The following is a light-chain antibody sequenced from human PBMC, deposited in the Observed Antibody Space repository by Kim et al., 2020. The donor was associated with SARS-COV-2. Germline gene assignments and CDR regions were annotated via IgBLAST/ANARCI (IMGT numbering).Light chain of an antibody. Sequence: DIQMTQSPSSLSASVGDRVTVTCRASQSISGYLNWYHQKPGKAPKLLIYAASTLQSGVPSRFSGSASGTDFTLTISSLQPEDFATDYCQQSYSSPWTFGQGTKVEIK. CDR1: QSISGY. J-gene: IGKJ1*01. V-gene: IGKV1-39*01. CDR3: QQSYSSPWT. CDR2: AAS.